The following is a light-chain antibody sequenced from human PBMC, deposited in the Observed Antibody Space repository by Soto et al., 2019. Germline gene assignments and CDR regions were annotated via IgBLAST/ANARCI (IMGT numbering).Light chain of an antibody. Sequence: AIRMTQSPSSLSASTGDRVTITVRASQGISSYLAWYQQKPGKAPKLLIYAASTLQSGVPSRFSGSGSGTDFTLTISCLQSEDFATYYCQQYYSYPATFGQGTKVDI. CDR3: QQYYSYPAT. CDR1: QGISSY. J-gene: IGKJ1*01. CDR2: AAS. V-gene: IGKV1-8*01.